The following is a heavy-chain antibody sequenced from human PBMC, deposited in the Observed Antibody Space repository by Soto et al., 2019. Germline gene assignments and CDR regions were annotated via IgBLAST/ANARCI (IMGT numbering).Heavy chain of an antibody. Sequence: ASVKVSCKTSGYTFSNYGVNWVRQAPGQGLEWMGWINGYNGNTNYAQKVQGRVTMTTDTSTSTAYMELRSLTSVDTAVYYCVRGSSSVDFDHWGQGTLVTVSS. CDR3: VRGSSSVDFDH. V-gene: IGHV1-18*04. CDR1: GYTFSNYG. J-gene: IGHJ4*02. D-gene: IGHD6-13*01. CDR2: INGYNGNT.